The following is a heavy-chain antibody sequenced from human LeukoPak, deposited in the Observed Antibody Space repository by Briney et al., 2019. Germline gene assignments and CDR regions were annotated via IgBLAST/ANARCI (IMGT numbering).Heavy chain of an antibody. V-gene: IGHV3-30-3*01. CDR3: ARDQRGRGYTYGYDY. D-gene: IGHD5-18*01. CDR1: GFTFSSYA. Sequence: PGGSLRLSCAASGFTFSSYAMHWVRQAPGKGLEWVAVISYDGSNKYYADSVKGRFTISRDNSKHTLSLQMNSLRAEDTAVYYCARDQRGRGYTYGYDYWGQGTLATVSS. J-gene: IGHJ4*02. CDR2: ISYDGSNK.